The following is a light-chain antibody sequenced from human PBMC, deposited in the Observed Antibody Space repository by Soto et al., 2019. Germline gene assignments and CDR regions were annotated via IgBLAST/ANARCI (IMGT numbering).Light chain of an antibody. V-gene: IGLV1-47*01. J-gene: IGLJ1*01. Sequence: QSVLTQSPSASGTPRQRVTISCSGSASTIGRNYVYWYQQLPGTAPKLLIYRNSQRPSGVPDRFSGSKSGTSASLAISGLRSEDEAYYYCVAWHDTMSGLYVFGTGTKVTVL. CDR1: ASTIGRNY. CDR2: RNS. CDR3: VAWHDTMSGLYV.